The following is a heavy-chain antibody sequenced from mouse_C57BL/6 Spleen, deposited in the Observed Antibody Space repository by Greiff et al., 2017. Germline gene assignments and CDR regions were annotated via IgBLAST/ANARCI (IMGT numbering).Heavy chain of an antibody. Sequence: EVKVVESGGDLVKPGGSLKLSCAASGFTFSSYGMSWVRQTPDKRLEWVATISSGGSYTYYPDSVKGRFTISRDNAKNTLYLQMSSLKSEDTAMYYCATPSNYERFAYWGQGTLVTVSA. J-gene: IGHJ3*01. V-gene: IGHV5-6*01. CDR2: ISSGGSYT. CDR1: GFTFSSYG. CDR3: ATPSNYERFAY. D-gene: IGHD2-5*01.